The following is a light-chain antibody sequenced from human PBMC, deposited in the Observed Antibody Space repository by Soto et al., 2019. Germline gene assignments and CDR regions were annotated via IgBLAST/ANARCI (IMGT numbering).Light chain of an antibody. CDR3: QQYNRWPRT. Sequence: VMTQSPASLSVSPGERATLSCRASESVTSNLAWYQQKPGQGPRLLIYGASTRATGVPARFSGSGSETDFTLTINSLQSEDFAVYYCQQYNRWPRTFGQGTTVEIK. J-gene: IGKJ1*01. V-gene: IGKV3-15*01. CDR1: ESVTSN. CDR2: GAS.